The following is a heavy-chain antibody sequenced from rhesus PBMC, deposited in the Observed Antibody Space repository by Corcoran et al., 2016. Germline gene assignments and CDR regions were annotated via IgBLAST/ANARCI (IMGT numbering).Heavy chain of an antibody. V-gene: IGHV4-173*01. J-gene: IGHJ4*01. CDR2: ISGSGGST. CDR1: GGSISSNY. D-gene: IGHD3-16*01. CDR3: ARDLTIVVVFEGFDY. Sequence: QLQLQESGPGLVKPSETLSLTCAVSGGSISSNYWSWIRQPPGKGLEWFGRISGSGGSTDYNPSLKSRVSISTDTSKNQFSLKLSSLTAADTAVYYCARDLTIVVVFEGFDYWGQGVLVTVSP.